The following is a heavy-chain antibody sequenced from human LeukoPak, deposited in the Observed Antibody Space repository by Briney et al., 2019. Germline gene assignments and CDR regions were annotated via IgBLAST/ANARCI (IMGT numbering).Heavy chain of an antibody. CDR3: ASSGCGGTCYSGVLN. J-gene: IGHJ4*02. V-gene: IGHV3-33*01. D-gene: IGHD2-15*01. CDR1: GFTFSSYG. Sequence: PGRSLRLSCAASGFTFSSYGMHWVRQAPGKGLEWVAFIWYDGSNKYYADSVKGRFTISRDNSKNTLYLKMNSRRAEDTALYYCASSGCGGTCYSGVLNWGQGTLVTVSS. CDR2: IWYDGSNK.